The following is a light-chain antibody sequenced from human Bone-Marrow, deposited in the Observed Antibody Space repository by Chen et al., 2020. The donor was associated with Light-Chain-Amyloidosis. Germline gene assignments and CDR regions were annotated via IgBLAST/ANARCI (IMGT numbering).Light chain of an antibody. Sequence: DIQMTQPPSTLSASVGDRVTITCRASQRISTWLAWYQQKPGKAPKLLIYDASSLESGVPSRFSGRGSRTEFTLTISSLQPDDFATYYCQQYNSYPMYTFGQGTKLEIK. CDR2: DAS. V-gene: IGKV1-5*01. CDR3: QQYNSYPMYT. CDR1: QRISTW. J-gene: IGKJ2*01.